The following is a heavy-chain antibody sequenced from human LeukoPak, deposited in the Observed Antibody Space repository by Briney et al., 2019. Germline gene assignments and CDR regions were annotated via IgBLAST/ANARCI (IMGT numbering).Heavy chain of an antibody. CDR1: GFTFSSYA. CDR2: IYSGGST. D-gene: IGHD6-13*01. J-gene: IGHJ1*01. CDR3: ARVAAAGTSYYFQH. V-gene: IGHV3-53*01. Sequence: PGGSLRLSCAASGFTFSSYAMSWVRQAPGKGLEWVSVIYSGGSTYYADSVKGRFTISRDNSKNTLYLQMNSLRAEDTAVYYCARVAAAGTSYYFQHWGQGTLVTVSS.